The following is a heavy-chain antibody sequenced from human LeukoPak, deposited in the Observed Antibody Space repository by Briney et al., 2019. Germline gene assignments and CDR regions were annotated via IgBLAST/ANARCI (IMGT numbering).Heavy chain of an antibody. J-gene: IGHJ4*02. CDR2: INHNGST. Sequence: SETLSLTCAVYGGSFSGYYWSWIRQPPGKGLEWIGEINHNGSTNYNPSLKSRVTISVDTSKNQFSLKLSSVTAADTAVYYCARGNDYGGYYFDYWGQGTLVTVSS. D-gene: IGHD4-23*01. CDR3: ARGNDYGGYYFDY. CDR1: GGSFSGYY. V-gene: IGHV4-34*01.